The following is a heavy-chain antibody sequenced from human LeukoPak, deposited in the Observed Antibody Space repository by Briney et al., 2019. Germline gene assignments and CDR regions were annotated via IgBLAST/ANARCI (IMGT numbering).Heavy chain of an antibody. CDR3: AQAAEVRYFDY. CDR2: ISGSGGST. D-gene: IGHD3-9*01. V-gene: IGHV3-23*01. J-gene: IGHJ4*02. CDR1: GFTFSSYA. Sequence: GGSLRLSCAASGFTFSSYAMSWVRQAPGKGLEGDSAISGSGGSTYYADSVKGRFTISRDNSKNTPYLQMNTLRADHTAVYYCAQAAEVRYFDYRGQATLVTVSS.